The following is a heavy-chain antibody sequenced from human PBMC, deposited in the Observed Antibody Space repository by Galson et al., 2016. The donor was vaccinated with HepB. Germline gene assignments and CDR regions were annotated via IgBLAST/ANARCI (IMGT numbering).Heavy chain of an antibody. CDR3: AKNLRKWLQSDFDF. Sequence: SLRLSCAASGFTFSDYYMSWIRQAPGTGLEWVSYISNGGRKKYYTDSVKGRFTISRDNAKNSVYLQMNSLRAEDTAVYYCAKNLRKWLQSDFDFWGRGTLVSVSS. V-gene: IGHV3-11*01. CDR2: ISNGGRKK. J-gene: IGHJ4*02. D-gene: IGHD5-24*01. CDR1: GFTFSDYY.